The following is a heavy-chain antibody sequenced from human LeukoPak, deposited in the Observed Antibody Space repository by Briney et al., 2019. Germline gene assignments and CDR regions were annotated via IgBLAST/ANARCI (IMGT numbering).Heavy chain of an antibody. J-gene: IGHJ4*02. CDR3: ARDQGGYGEPAIFDY. Sequence: SETLSLTCTVSGGSISSYYWSWIRQPAGKGLEWIGRIYTSGNTNYNPSLKSRVTMSVDTSKNQFSLKLSSVTAADTAVYYCARDQGGYGEPAIFDYWGQGTLVTVSS. D-gene: IGHD5-12*01. CDR1: GGSISSYY. CDR2: IYTSGNT. V-gene: IGHV4-4*07.